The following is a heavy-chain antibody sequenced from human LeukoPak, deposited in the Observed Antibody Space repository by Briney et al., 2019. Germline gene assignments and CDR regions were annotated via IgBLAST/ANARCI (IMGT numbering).Heavy chain of an antibody. CDR2: IFPSGGEI. D-gene: IGHD2-21*01. CDR3: AGDRAYPNDVFNI. V-gene: IGHV3-23*01. CDR1: GFTFSTFA. J-gene: IGHJ3*02. Sequence: QPGGSLRLSCAASGFTFSTFAMIWVRQPPGKGLEWVSSIFPSGGEIHYADSVKGRFTISRDNSKNTLYLHMNSLRDENTALYYCAGDRAYPNDVFNIWGQGTMITVS.